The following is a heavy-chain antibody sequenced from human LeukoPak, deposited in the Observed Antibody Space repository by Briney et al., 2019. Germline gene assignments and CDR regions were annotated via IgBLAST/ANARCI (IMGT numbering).Heavy chain of an antibody. CDR2: INPSGGST. V-gene: IGHV1-46*01. CDR1: GYTFTSYY. CDR3: ARASGGDY. J-gene: IGHJ4*02. Sequence: EASVKVSCKASGYTFTSYYMHWVRQAPGQGLEWMGIINPSGGSTSYAQKFQGRVTMTRDTSISTAYMELSRLRSDDTAVYYCARASGGDYWGQGTLVTVSS. D-gene: IGHD3-16*01.